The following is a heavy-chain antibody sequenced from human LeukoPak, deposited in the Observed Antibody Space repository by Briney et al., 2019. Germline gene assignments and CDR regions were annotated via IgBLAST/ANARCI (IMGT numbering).Heavy chain of an antibody. Sequence: SVKVSCKASGGTFSSYAISWVRQAPGQGLEWMGGIIPIFGTANYAQKFQGRVTITADESTSTAYMELSGLRSEDTAVYYCASGYYDSSGYFPFDYWGQGTLVTVSS. CDR1: GGTFSSYA. CDR2: IIPIFGTA. J-gene: IGHJ4*02. V-gene: IGHV1-69*13. D-gene: IGHD3-22*01. CDR3: ASGYYDSSGYFPFDY.